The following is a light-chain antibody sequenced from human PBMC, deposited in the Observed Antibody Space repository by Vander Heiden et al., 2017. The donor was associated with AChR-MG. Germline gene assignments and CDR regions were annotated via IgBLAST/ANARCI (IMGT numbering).Light chain of an antibody. CDR1: SSNIGSKT. J-gene: IGLJ3*02. CDR2: SNN. Sequence: QSVLTQPPSPSGTPGQRVTISCSGSSSNIGSKTVHWYQQLPGTAPKLLIYSNNQRPSGVPDRFSGSKSGTSASLAISGLQSEDEADYYCAAWDDSLNGPMFGGGTKLTVL. CDR3: AAWDDSLNGPM. V-gene: IGLV1-44*01.